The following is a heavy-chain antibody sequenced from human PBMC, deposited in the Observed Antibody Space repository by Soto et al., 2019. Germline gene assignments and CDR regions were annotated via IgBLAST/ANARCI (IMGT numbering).Heavy chain of an antibody. D-gene: IGHD2-15*01. J-gene: IGHJ6*02. Sequence: PGGSLRLSCAASGFNFNSYTINWVRQAPGKRLEWLSSISSSGYIFSTDSVRGRFTISRDNAKNSVYLQINSLRAEDTAVYFCARDCSGGSCYPGMEVWGRQTTVTISS. CDR2: ISSSGYI. CDR3: ARDCSGGSCYPGMEV. CDR1: GFNFNSYT. V-gene: IGHV3-21*01.